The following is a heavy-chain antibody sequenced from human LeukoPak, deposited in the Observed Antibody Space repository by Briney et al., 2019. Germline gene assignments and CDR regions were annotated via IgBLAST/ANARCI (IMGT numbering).Heavy chain of an antibody. Sequence: PGGSLRLSCAASGFSVSGHYMNWVRQAPGKGLEWVAFIRYDGSDKYYADSVKGRFTISRDNSKNTLYLQMNSLRPEDTAVYYCVGDLLYFFDYWGQGTLVTVSS. J-gene: IGHJ4*02. CDR2: IRYDGSDK. V-gene: IGHV3-30*02. CDR1: GFSVSGHY. D-gene: IGHD1-26*01. CDR3: VGDLLYFFDY.